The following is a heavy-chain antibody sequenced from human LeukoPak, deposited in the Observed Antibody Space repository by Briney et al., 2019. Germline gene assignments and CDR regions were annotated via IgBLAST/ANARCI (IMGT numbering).Heavy chain of an antibody. CDR2: ISSSGSTI. J-gene: IGHJ4*02. Sequence: PGGSLRLSCAASGFTFSDYYMSWIRQAPGKGLEWVSYISSSGSTIYYADSVKGRFTISRDNAKNSLYLQMNSLRAEDTAVYYCASRIAVAGRAFDYWGQGTLVTVSS. CDR1: GFTFSDYY. D-gene: IGHD6-19*01. V-gene: IGHV3-11*01. CDR3: ASRIAVAGRAFDY.